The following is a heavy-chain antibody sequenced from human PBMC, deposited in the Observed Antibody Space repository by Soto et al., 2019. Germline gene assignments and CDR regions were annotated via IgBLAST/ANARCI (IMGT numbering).Heavy chain of an antibody. D-gene: IGHD4-4*01. J-gene: IGHJ4*02. CDR1: GLTFTDYW. Sequence: GSLRLSCAASGLTFTDYWTHWVRQAPGKGLVWVSRINSDGSRTSYADSVTGRFTISRDNAKNTLYLQMNSLRVEDTALYYCARETYRGFYFDYWGQGTLVTVSS. CDR3: ARETYRGFYFDY. CDR2: INSDGSRT. V-gene: IGHV3-74*01.